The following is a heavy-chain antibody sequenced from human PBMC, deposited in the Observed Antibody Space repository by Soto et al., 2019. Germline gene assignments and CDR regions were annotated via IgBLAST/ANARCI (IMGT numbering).Heavy chain of an antibody. J-gene: IGHJ4*02. V-gene: IGHV3-30*18. CDR1: GFTFSSYG. CDR3: AKDQMHYGDYGSFDY. Sequence: QVQLVESGGGVVQPGRSLRLSCAASGFTFSSYGMHWVRQAPGKGLEWVAVISYDGSNKYYADSVKGRFTISRDNSKNTLYLQMISLRAEDTAVYYCAKDQMHYGDYGSFDYWGQGTLVTVAS. CDR2: ISYDGSNK. D-gene: IGHD4-17*01.